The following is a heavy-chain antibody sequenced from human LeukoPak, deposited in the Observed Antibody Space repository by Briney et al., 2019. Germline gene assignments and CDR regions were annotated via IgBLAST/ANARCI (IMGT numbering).Heavy chain of an antibody. CDR2: IYDSGST. J-gene: IGHJ3*02. D-gene: IGHD2-15*01. Sequence: SETLSPTCTVSGASIRSGDYYWSWIRQPPGKGLEWIGYIYDSGSTYYNPSLKSRITISVDTSENRFSLKLSSVTATDTAVYYCARDCSGGSCYGAFDTWGQGTMVTVSS. V-gene: IGHV4-30-4*01. CDR1: GASIRSGDYY. CDR3: ARDCSGGSCYGAFDT.